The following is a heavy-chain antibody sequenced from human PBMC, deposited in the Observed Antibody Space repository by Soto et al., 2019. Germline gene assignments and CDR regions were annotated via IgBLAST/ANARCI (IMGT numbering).Heavy chain of an antibody. Sequence: SETLSLTCAVYGGSFSGYYWSWIRQPPGKGLEWIGEINHSGSTNYNPSLKSRFTISVDTSKNQFSLKLSSVTAADTAVYYCARGPHLDCTNGVCYTPSGMDVWGQGTTVTVSS. V-gene: IGHV4-34*01. J-gene: IGHJ6*02. CDR2: INHSGST. CDR3: ARGPHLDCTNGVCYTPSGMDV. D-gene: IGHD2-8*01. CDR1: GGSFSGYY.